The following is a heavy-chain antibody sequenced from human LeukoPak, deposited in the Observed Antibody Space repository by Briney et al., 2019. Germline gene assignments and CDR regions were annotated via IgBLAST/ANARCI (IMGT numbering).Heavy chain of an antibody. CDR3: AKDGTGCGGDCYSDY. CDR1: GFTFDSYG. Sequence: RGSLRLSCAASGFTFDSYGMSWVRQAPGKGLEWVSAITSSSGNTYYADSVKGRFTISRDNSKNTLFLQMNSLRAEDTAVYYCAKDGTGCGGDCYSDYWGQGTLVTVSS. CDR2: ITSSSGNT. D-gene: IGHD2-21*02. J-gene: IGHJ4*02. V-gene: IGHV3-23*01.